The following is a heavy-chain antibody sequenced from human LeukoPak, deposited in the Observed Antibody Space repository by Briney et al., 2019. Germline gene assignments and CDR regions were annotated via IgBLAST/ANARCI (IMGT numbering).Heavy chain of an antibody. CDR1: GFTFSNYW. J-gene: IGHJ4*02. Sequence: GGSLRLSCAVSGFTFSNYWMHWVRQAPGKGLVWVSRINSGGSSTNYADSVKGRFTISRDNTKNTLYLQMNSLSAEDTAVYFCTRVGRPIYDYWGQGTLVTVSS. CDR3: TRVGRPIYDY. D-gene: IGHD3-10*01. V-gene: IGHV3-74*01. CDR2: INSGGSST.